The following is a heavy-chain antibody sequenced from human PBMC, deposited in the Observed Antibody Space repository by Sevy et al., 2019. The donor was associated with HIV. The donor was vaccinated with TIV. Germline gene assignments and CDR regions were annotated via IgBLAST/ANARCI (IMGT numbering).Heavy chain of an antibody. Sequence: GGSLRLSCAASGFTFSSYAMSWVRQAPGKGLEWVSAISGSGGSTYYADSVKGRFTISRDNSKNTLYLQMNNLRAEDTAVYYCAKFTRSGSYQHAFDYWGQGTLVTVSS. J-gene: IGHJ4*02. V-gene: IGHV3-23*01. CDR3: AKFTRSGSYQHAFDY. D-gene: IGHD1-26*01. CDR2: ISGSGGST. CDR1: GFTFSSYA.